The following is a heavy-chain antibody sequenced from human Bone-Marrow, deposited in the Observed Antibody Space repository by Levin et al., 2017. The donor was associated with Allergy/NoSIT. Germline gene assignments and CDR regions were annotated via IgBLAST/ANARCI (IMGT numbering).Heavy chain of an antibody. CDR2: IYYSGIT. J-gene: IGHJ5*02. CDR1: GGSIRSGDYY. Sequence: PSETLSLTCSVSGGSIRSGDYYWSWIRQPPGKGLEWIGNIYYSGITHYNPSLKSRVTMSVDTSKNQFSLKLSSVTAADTAEYYCARAWAELCSGGSCYSWFDPWGQGTLVTVSS. D-gene: IGHD2-15*01. CDR3: ARAWAELCSGGSCYSWFDP. V-gene: IGHV4-30-4*01.